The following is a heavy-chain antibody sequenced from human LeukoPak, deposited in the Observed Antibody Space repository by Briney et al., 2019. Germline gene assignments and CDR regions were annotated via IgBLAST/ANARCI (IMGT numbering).Heavy chain of an antibody. V-gene: IGHV1-69*04. D-gene: IGHD1-26*01. CDR2: IIPILGIA. CDR1: GYTFTGYY. J-gene: IGHJ4*02. CDR3: ASDSLGATSFDY. Sequence: GASVKVSCKASGYTFTGYYMHWVRQAPGQGLEWMGRIIPILGIANYAQKFQGRVTITADKSTSTAYMELSSLRSEDTAVYYCASDSLGATSFDYWGQGTLVTVSS.